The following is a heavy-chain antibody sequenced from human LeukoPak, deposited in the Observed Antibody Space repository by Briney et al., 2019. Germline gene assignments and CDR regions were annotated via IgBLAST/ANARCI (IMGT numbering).Heavy chain of an antibody. V-gene: IGHV1-8*02. Sequence: ASVKVSCKASGYTFTSYGINWVRQATGQGLEWMGWMNPNSGNTGYAQKFQGRVTMTRNTSISTAYMELSSLRSEDTAVYYCARVNCSSTSCRSKFLDYWGQGTLVTVSS. CDR3: ARVNCSSTSCRSKFLDY. CDR2: MNPNSGNT. D-gene: IGHD2-2*01. J-gene: IGHJ4*02. CDR1: GYTFTSYG.